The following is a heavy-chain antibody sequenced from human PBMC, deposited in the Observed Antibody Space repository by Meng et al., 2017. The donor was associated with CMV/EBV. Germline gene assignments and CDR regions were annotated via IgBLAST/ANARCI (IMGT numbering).Heavy chain of an antibody. J-gene: IGHJ6*02. D-gene: IGHD3-3*01. V-gene: IGHV1-18*01. CDR2: ISAYNGNT. CDR1: GGTFSSYA. Sequence: ASVKVSCKASGGTFSSYAISWVRQAPGQGLEWMGWISAYNGNTNYAQKLQGRVTMTTDTSTSTAYMELRSLRSDDTAVYYCARDGVGYYDFWSGYPLGGYYYGMDVWGQGTTVTVSS. CDR3: ARDGVGYYDFWSGYPLGGYYYGMDV.